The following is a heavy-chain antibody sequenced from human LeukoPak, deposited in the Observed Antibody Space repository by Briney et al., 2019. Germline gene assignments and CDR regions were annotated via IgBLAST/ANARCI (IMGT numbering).Heavy chain of an antibody. CDR2: INYNGNT. Sequence: SETLSLTCTVSGGSISSSSYYWGWIRQPPGKGLEWIGTINYNGNTYYNPSLKSRVSISIDTSKNQFSLKLSSVTAADTAVYYCARDYCSSVSCYIGGFDYWGQGTLVTVSS. CDR3: ARDYCSSVSCYIGGFDY. D-gene: IGHD2-15*01. V-gene: IGHV4-39*07. J-gene: IGHJ4*02. CDR1: GGSISSSSYY.